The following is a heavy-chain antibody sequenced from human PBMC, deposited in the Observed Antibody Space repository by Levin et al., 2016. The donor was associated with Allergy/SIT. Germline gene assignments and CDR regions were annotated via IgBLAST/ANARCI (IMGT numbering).Heavy chain of an antibody. CDR3: AKEGEGARAFHYFFDS. D-gene: IGHD2/OR15-2a*01. Sequence: GESLKISCAASGFTFSSYAMSWVRQAPGKGLEWVSAISGSGAGTYYADSVKGRFTISRDNSRNTLSLRMRSLRAEDTATYFCAKEGEGARAFHYFFDSWGQGTQVTVSS. CDR2: ISGSGAGT. V-gene: IGHV3-23*01. J-gene: IGHJ1*01. CDR1: GFTFSSYA.